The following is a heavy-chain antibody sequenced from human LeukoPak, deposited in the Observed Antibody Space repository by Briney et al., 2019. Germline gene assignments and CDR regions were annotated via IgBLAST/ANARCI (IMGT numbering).Heavy chain of an antibody. Sequence: HSGRSLRLSCAASGFTFSSYSMNWVRQAPGKGLEWVSYISTSSGIIYYTDSVKGRFTISRDNAKNSLYLQMNSLRDEDTAVYYCARDRGGYEFFDFRGQGTRVTVSS. CDR3: ARDRGGYEFFDF. CDR2: ISTSSGII. J-gene: IGHJ4*02. D-gene: IGHD5-12*01. CDR1: GFTFSSYS. V-gene: IGHV3-48*02.